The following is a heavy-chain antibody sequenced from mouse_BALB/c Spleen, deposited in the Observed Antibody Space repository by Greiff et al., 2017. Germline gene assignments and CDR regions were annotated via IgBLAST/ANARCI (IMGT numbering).Heavy chain of an antibody. V-gene: IGHV4-1*02. Sequence: LVEPGGSLKLSCAASGFDFSRYWMSWVRQAPGKGLEWIGEINPDSSTINYTPSLKDKFIISRDNAKNTLYLQMSKVRSEDTALYYCARQIYYYGSSSYWYFDVWGAGTTVTVSS. J-gene: IGHJ1*01. CDR2: INPDSSTI. D-gene: IGHD1-1*01. CDR1: GFDFSRYW. CDR3: ARQIYYYGSSSYWYFDV.